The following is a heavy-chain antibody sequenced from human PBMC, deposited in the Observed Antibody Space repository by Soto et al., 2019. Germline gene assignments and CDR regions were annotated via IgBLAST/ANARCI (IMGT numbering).Heavy chain of an antibody. D-gene: IGHD4-17*01. CDR3: ARRLTLATTTGDAFVL. J-gene: IGHJ3*01. Sequence: QVQLQESGPGLVKPSETLSLTCTVSSGSIINYYWSWIRQPPGKGLEWIGFIYYSGSTNYNSFLNSRVTVSVDRSRQHLALKLSSVTASDTAVYYCARRLTLATTTGDAFVLWGQGTMGTVSS. CDR2: IYYSGST. CDR1: SGSIINYY. V-gene: IGHV4-59*01.